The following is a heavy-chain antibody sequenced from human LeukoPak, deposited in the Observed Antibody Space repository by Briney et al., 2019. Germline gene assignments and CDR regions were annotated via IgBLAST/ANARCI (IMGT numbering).Heavy chain of an antibody. D-gene: IGHD3-22*01. V-gene: IGHV3-23*01. CDR2: ISGSGGST. Sequence: AGGSLGLSCAASGFTFSSYAMSWVRQAPGKGLEWVSAISGSGGSTYYADSVKGRFTISRDNSKNTLYLQMNSLRAEDTAVYYCAKVRFFDYDSSGYYFDYWGQGTLVTVSS. CDR3: AKVRFFDYDSSGYYFDY. CDR1: GFTFSSYA. J-gene: IGHJ4*02.